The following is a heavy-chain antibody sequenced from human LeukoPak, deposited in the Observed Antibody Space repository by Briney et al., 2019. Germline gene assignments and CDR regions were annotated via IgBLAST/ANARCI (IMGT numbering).Heavy chain of an antibody. D-gene: IGHD4-17*01. V-gene: IGHV4-59*01. CDR1: GGSISSYY. Sequence: SETLSLTCTVSGGSISSYYWSWIRQPPGKGLEWIGYIYYSGSTNYNPSLKSRVTISVDTSKNQFSLKLSSVTAADTAVYYCARGVHYGDSGGGYHFDYWGQGTLVTVSS. CDR2: IYYSGST. J-gene: IGHJ4*02. CDR3: ARGVHYGDSGGGYHFDY.